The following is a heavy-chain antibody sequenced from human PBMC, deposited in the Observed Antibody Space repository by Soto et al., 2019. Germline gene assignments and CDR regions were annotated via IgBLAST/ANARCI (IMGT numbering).Heavy chain of an antibody. CDR3: ARAKVPAAREYYYYYMDV. CDR1: GYTFTSYG. V-gene: IGHV1-18*01. CDR2: ISAYNGNT. J-gene: IGHJ6*03. Sequence: QVQLVQSGAEVKKPGASVKVSCKASGYTFTSYGISWVRQAPGQGLEWMGWISAYNGNTNYAQKLQGRVTMTTDTSASTAYMELRSLRSDDTAVYYCARAKVPAAREYYYYYMDVWGKGTTVTVSS. D-gene: IGHD2-2*01.